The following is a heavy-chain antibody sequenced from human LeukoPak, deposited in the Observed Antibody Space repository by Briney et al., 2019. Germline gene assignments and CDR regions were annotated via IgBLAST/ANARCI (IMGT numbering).Heavy chain of an antibody. CDR1: GGTFSSYA. CDR3: ARGGYSGYATNWFDP. Sequence: GASVKVSCKASGGTFSSYAISWVRQAPGQGLEWMGGIIPIFGTANYAQKFQGRVTITADESTSTAYMELSSLRSEDTAVYYCARGGYSGYATNWFDPWGQGTLVTVSS. J-gene: IGHJ5*02. D-gene: IGHD5-12*01. CDR2: IIPIFGTA. V-gene: IGHV1-69*13.